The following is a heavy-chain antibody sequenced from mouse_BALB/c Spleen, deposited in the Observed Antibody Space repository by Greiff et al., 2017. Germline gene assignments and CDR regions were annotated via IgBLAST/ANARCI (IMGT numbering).Heavy chain of an antibody. Sequence: EVKLQESGPGLVKPSQSLSLTCTVTGYSITSDYAWNWIRQFPGNKLEWMGYISYSGSTSYNPSLKSRISITRDTSKNQFFLQLNSVTTEDTATYYCAFYYGSPLWYFDVWGAGTTVTVSS. CDR3: AFYYGSPLWYFDV. V-gene: IGHV3-2*02. CDR1: GYSITSDYA. J-gene: IGHJ1*01. CDR2: ISYSGST. D-gene: IGHD1-1*01.